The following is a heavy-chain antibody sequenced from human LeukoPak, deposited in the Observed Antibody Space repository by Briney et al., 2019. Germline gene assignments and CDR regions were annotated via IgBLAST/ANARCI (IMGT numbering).Heavy chain of an antibody. V-gene: IGHV3-30*02. CDR2: IRFDGSHK. CDR3: ARVHTRSIAAGA. D-gene: IGHD6-13*01. Sequence: GGSLRLSCAASGFTFSNYGMFWFRQAPGKGLDWVSFIRFDGSHKYYADSVKGRFTISRDNAKNTLYLQMNSLRAEDTAVYYCARVHTRSIAAGAWGQGTLVTVSS. CDR1: GFTFSNYG. J-gene: IGHJ5*02.